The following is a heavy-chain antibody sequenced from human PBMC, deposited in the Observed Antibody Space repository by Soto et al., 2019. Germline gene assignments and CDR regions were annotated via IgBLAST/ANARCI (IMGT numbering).Heavy chain of an antibody. CDR3: ARGSSGWSTSLYYYYYYMDV. CDR2: INHSGST. D-gene: IGHD2-2*01. CDR1: GGSFSGYY. J-gene: IGHJ6*03. V-gene: IGHV4-34*01. Sequence: SATLSLTCAVSGGSFSGYYWSWIRQPPGKGLEWIGEINHSGSTNYNPSLKSRVTISVDTSKNQFSLKLSSVTAADTAVYYCARGSSGWSTSLYYYYYYMDVWGKGTTVTVSS.